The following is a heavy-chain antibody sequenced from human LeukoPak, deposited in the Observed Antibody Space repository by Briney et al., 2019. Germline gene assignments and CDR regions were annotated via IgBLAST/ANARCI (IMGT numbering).Heavy chain of an antibody. D-gene: IGHD6-13*01. Sequence: PSETLSLTCAVYGGSFSGYYWSWIRQPPGKGLEWIGEINHSGSTNYNPSLKSRVTISVDTSKNQFSLKLSSVTAADTAVYYCAGGPLSIAAAGTGRNWFDPWGQGTLVTVSS. CDR1: GGSFSGYY. V-gene: IGHV4-34*01. J-gene: IGHJ5*02. CDR2: INHSGST. CDR3: AGGPLSIAAAGTGRNWFDP.